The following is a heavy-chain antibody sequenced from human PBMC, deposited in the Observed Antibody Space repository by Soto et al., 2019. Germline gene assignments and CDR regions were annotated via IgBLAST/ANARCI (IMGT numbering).Heavy chain of an antibody. CDR2: MNPNSGNT. CDR3: ARARAVAGDDY. V-gene: IGHV1-8*01. J-gene: IGHJ4*02. CDR1: GYTFTSYD. Sequence: QVQLVQSGAEVKKPGASVKISCKASGYTFTSYDINWVRQATGQGLEWMGWMNPNSGNTGYAQKFRGRATMPRNTPVSPATRELSSLRSEETAVYYCARARAVAGDDYWGQGTLATVSS. D-gene: IGHD6-19*01.